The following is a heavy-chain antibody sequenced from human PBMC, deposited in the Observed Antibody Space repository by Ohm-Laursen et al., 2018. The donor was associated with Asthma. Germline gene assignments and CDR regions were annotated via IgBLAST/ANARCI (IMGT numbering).Heavy chain of an antibody. J-gene: IGHJ4*02. CDR1: GFIFTNYG. CDR2: IWYDGTNK. CDR3: ARWQEMAVGFDY. V-gene: IGHV3-33*01. Sequence: SLRLSCTASGFIFTNYGMHWVRQAPGKGLEWVAVIWYDGTNKYYADSVKGRFTISRDNSKNTLYLQMNSLRAEDTAVYYCARWQEMAVGFDYWGQGTLVTVSS. D-gene: IGHD5-24*01.